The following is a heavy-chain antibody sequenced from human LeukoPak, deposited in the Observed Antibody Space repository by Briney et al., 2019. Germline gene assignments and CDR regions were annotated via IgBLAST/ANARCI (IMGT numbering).Heavy chain of an antibody. CDR1: GFTFSTFA. Sequence: GGSLRLSCAASGFTFSTFAMSWVRQAPRKGLEWVSVVSGSGSSTDYADSVKGRFTISRDNSKNTLYLQMSSLSAEDTAVYYCAKMNVLTGYYTPNFDFWGQGTLVTVSS. J-gene: IGHJ4*02. D-gene: IGHD3-9*01. CDR3: AKMNVLTGYYTPNFDF. CDR2: VSGSGSST. V-gene: IGHV3-23*01.